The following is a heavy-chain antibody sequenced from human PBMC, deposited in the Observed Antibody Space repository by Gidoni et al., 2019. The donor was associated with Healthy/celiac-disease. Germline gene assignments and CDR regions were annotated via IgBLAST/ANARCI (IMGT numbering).Heavy chain of an antibody. CDR3: ARQGYGDEGDWYFDL. V-gene: IGHV4-59*08. CDR2: IYYSGST. J-gene: IGHJ2*01. CDR1: GGSISSYY. D-gene: IGHD4-17*01. Sequence: QVQLQESGPGLVKPSETLSLPCTVSGGSISSYYWSWIRQPPGKGLEWIGYIYYSGSTNYNPSLKSRVTISVDTSKNQFSLKLSSVTAADTAVYYCARQGYGDEGDWYFDLWGRGTLVTVSS.